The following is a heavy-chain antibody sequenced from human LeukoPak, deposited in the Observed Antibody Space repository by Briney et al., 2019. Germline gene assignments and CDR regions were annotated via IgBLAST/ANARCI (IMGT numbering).Heavy chain of an antibody. D-gene: IGHD4-17*01. CDR1: GGSFSGYY. J-gene: IGHJ4*02. CDR2: INHSGST. Sequence: SETLSLTCAVYGGSFSGYYWSWIRQPPGKGLEWIGEINHSGSTNYNPSLKSRVTISVDTSKNQFSLKLGSVTAADTAVYYCAAAYGDYDYWGQGTLVTVSS. V-gene: IGHV4-34*01. CDR3: AAAYGDYDY.